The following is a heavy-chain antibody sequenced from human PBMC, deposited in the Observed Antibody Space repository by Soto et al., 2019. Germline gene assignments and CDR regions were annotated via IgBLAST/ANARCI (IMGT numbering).Heavy chain of an antibody. D-gene: IGHD6-19*01. Sequence: GGSLRLSCAASGFTFSSYAMSWVRQAPGKGLEWVSAISGSGGSTYYADSVKGRFTISRDNSKNTLYLQMNSLRAEDTAVYYCAKDPGLIRGWYNFDYWGQGTLVTVSS. CDR3: AKDPGLIRGWYNFDY. J-gene: IGHJ4*02. CDR1: GFTFSSYA. V-gene: IGHV3-23*01. CDR2: ISGSGGST.